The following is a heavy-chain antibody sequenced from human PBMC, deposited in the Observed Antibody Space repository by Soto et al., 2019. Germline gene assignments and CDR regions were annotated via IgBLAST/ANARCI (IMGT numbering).Heavy chain of an antibody. CDR3: ARVMRYLDGEGSYYYYYYMDV. J-gene: IGHJ6*03. V-gene: IGHV3-11*01. CDR1: GFTFSDYY. D-gene: IGHD3-10*01. Sequence: GGSLRLSCAASGFTFSDYYMSWIRQAPGKGLEWVSYISSSGSTIYYADSVKGRFTISRDNAKNSLYLQMNSLRAEDTAVYYCARVMRYLDGEGSYYYYYYMDVWGKGTTVTVSS. CDR2: ISSSGSTI.